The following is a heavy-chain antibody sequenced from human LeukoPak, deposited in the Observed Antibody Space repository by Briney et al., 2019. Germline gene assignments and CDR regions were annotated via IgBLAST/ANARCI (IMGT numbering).Heavy chain of an antibody. CDR3: AKDLFDGPARAFFDY. D-gene: IGHD3-9*01. Sequence: GSLRLSCAASGFTFSIYPMSWVRQAPGKGLEWVSSISGSGGYAYYANSVKGRFITSRDNSKNTLYLQMNSLRAEDTAVYYCAKDLFDGPARAFFDYWGQGTLVTVSS. CDR1: GFTFSIYP. CDR2: ISGSGGYA. J-gene: IGHJ4*02. V-gene: IGHV3-23*01.